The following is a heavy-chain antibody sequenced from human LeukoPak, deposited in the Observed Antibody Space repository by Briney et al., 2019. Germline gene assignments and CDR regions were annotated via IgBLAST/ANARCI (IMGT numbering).Heavy chain of an antibody. D-gene: IGHD7-27*01. Sequence: PGGSLRLSCAASGFTFSSYAMHWVRQAPGKGLEWVAVISYDGSNKYYADSVKGRFTISRDNSKNTLYLQMNSLRAEDTAVYYCARDGLIGAACHYFDYWGQGTLVTVSS. CDR3: ARDGLIGAACHYFDY. J-gene: IGHJ4*02. CDR2: ISYDGSNK. CDR1: GFTFSSYA. V-gene: IGHV3-30*04.